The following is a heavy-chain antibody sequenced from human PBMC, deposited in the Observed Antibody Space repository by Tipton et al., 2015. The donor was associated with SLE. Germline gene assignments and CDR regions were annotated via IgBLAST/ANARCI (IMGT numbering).Heavy chain of an antibody. CDR3: VRGPKDV. CDR2: IYYSGST. J-gene: IGHJ6*02. CDR1: GGSFSGYY. V-gene: IGHV4-34*09. Sequence: TLSLTCAVYGGSFSGYYWSWIRQPPGKGLEWIGYIYYSGSTNYNPSLKSRLTMSADTSKNQISLKLSSVSAADTAVYYCVRGPKDVWGQGTTVTVSS.